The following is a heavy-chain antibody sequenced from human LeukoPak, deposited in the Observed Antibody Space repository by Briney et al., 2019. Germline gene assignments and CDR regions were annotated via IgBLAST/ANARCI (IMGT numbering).Heavy chain of an antibody. J-gene: IGHJ4*02. CDR2: ISGSGANT. Sequence: GGSLRLSCAASGVTLSSYAMSWVRQAPGKGLEWVSVISGSGANTYYADSVKGRFTISRHNSNNTLYLQMNSLRDEDTAVFFCAKSLSTVKRGNFDSWGQGTLVTVSS. CDR1: GVTLSSYA. CDR3: AKSLSTVKRGNFDS. D-gene: IGHD7-27*01. V-gene: IGHV3-23*01.